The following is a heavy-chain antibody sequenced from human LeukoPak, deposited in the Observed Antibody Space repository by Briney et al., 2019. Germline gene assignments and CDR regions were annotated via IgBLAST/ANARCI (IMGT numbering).Heavy chain of an antibody. V-gene: IGHV1-18*01. Sequence: ASVKVSCKASGYTFTSYGISWVRQAPGQGLEWMGWISAYNGNANYAQKLQGRVTMTTDTSTSTAYMELRSLGSDDTAVYYCASFSSRLRDWFDPWGQGTLVTVSS. CDR2: ISAYNGNA. J-gene: IGHJ5*02. CDR1: GYTFTSYG. CDR3: ASFSSRLRDWFDP. D-gene: IGHD6-6*01.